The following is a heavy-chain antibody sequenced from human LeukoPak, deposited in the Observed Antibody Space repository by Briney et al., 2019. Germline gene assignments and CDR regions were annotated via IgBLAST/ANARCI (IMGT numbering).Heavy chain of an antibody. CDR2: IYDSGST. Sequence: TLXLTCTVSGGSISSSSYYWGWLRQPPGTGVEWIGSIYDSGSTYYNPSLKSRVTISLDTSKNQFPLNLSSVTAADTAVYYCARLYYDSSGYYQICYFDYWGQGTLVTVSS. CDR3: ARLYYDSSGYYQICYFDY. J-gene: IGHJ4*02. CDR1: GGSISSSSYY. V-gene: IGHV4-39*01. D-gene: IGHD3-22*01.